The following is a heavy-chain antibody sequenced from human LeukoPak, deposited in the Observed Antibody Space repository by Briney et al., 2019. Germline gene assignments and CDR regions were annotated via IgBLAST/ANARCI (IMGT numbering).Heavy chain of an antibody. J-gene: IGHJ4*02. D-gene: IGHD3-22*01. CDR2: IYYSGST. CDR1: GYSISSGYY. Sequence: SETLSLTCAVSGYSISSGYYWSWIRQPPGKGLEWIGYIYYSGSTNYNPSLKSRVTISVDTSKNQFSLKLSSVTAADTAVYYCAGTYYYDSSGYSFDYWGQGTLVTVSS. CDR3: AGTYYYDSSGYSFDY. V-gene: IGHV4-61*01.